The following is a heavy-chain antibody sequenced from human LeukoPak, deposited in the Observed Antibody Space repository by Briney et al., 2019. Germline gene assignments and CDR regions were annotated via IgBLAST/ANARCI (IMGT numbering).Heavy chain of an antibody. CDR2: IKQDGSEK. V-gene: IGHV3-7*01. CDR3: ARVTYNSVLSFTMVRGVIIQSAY. D-gene: IGHD3-10*01. Sequence: GGSLRLSCAASGFTFSSYWMSWVRQAPGKGLEWVANIKQDGSEKYYVDSVKGRFTISRDNAKNSLYLQMNSLRAEDTAVYYCARVTYNSVLSFTMVRGVIIQSAYWGQGTLVTVSS. CDR1: GFTFSSYW. J-gene: IGHJ4*02.